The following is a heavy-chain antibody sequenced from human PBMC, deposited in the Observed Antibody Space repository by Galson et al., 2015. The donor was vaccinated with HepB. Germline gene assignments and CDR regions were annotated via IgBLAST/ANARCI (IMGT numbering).Heavy chain of an antibody. CDR2: IYWNDDK. V-gene: IGHV2-5*01. Sequence: LVKPTQTLTLTCTLSGFSINTRGVGVVWIRQPPGKALEWLAVIYWNDDKRYTSSLRSRLTITKDTSKNQVVLTMTNMDTVDTGTYYCAHRRESTSPDNWFDPWGQGTLVTVSS. J-gene: IGHJ5*02. CDR1: GFSINTRGVG. CDR3: AHRRESTSPDNWFDP. D-gene: IGHD3-9*01.